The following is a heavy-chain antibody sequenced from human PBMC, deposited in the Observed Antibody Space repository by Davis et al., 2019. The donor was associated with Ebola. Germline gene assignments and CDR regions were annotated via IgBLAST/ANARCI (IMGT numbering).Heavy chain of an antibody. Sequence: SQTLSLTCAISGDSVSSNSAAWNWIRQSPSRGLEWLGRTYYRSKWYNDYAVSVKSRITINPDTSKNQFSLKLSSVTAADTAVYYCARHDYGDYGMDYWGQGTLVTVSS. V-gene: IGHV6-1*01. CDR3: ARHDYGDYGMDY. J-gene: IGHJ4*02. D-gene: IGHD4-17*01. CDR1: GDSVSSNSAA. CDR2: TYYRSKWYN.